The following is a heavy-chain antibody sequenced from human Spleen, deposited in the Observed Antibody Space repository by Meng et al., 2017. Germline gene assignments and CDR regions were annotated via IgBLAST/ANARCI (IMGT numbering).Heavy chain of an antibody. Sequence: SVKVSCKASGGTFSNYAISWVRQAPGQGLDWMGGIIPIFGTANNAQKFQGRVTITTDESTSTAYMELSSLRSEDTAVYYCIKDRTYDYTSKNGYFDLWGRGTLVTVSS. CDR3: IKDRTYDYTSKNGYFDL. CDR2: IIPIFGTA. CDR1: GGTFSNYA. V-gene: IGHV1-69*05. D-gene: IGHD4-11*01. J-gene: IGHJ2*01.